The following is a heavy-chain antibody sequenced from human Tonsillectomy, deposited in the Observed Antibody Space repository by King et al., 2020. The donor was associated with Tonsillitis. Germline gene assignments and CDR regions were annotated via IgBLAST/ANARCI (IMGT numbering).Heavy chain of an antibody. V-gene: IGHV4-38-2*02. J-gene: IGHJ4*02. CDR1: GYSISSGYY. Sequence: QLQESGPGLVKPSETLSLTCTVSGYSISSGYYWGWIRQPPGKGLEWIGTLYHSGSTYYNPSLKSRVTISVDTSKNQFSLKLSSVTAADTAVYYCARNTFYSDNGGYYYVDYFDFWGQGTLVTVSS. CDR3: ARNTFYSDNGGYYYVDYFDF. D-gene: IGHD3-22*01. CDR2: LYHSGST.